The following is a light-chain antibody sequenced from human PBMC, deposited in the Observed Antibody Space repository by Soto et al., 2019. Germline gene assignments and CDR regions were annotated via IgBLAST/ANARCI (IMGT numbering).Light chain of an antibody. CDR1: QSVSSD. CDR3: QQYNNCPPYT. CDR2: GAS. Sequence: EIVMTQSPATLSVSPGERATLSCRASQSVSSDLAWYQHKPGQAPRLLIYGASTRATGIPARFSGSGSGTEFTLTISSLQSEDVALYYCQQYNNCPPYTFGQGTKLEIK. J-gene: IGKJ2*01. V-gene: IGKV3-15*01.